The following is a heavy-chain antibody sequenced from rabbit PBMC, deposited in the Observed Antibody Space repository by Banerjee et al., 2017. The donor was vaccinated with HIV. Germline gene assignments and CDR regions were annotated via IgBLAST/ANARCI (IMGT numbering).Heavy chain of an antibody. D-gene: IGHD4-1*01. CDR2: IYSSNGDK. J-gene: IGHJ4*01. CDR1: GSDISSNA. V-gene: IGHV1S47*01. CDR3: ARDLAGVIGWNFNL. Sequence: QEQLVESGGGLVQPGGSLTLTCKASGSDISSNAMCWVRQAPGKGLELIACIYSSNGDKWYASWVNGRFTISRSTSLNTVDLKMTSLTVADTASYFCARDLAGVIGWNFNLWGQGTLVTVS.